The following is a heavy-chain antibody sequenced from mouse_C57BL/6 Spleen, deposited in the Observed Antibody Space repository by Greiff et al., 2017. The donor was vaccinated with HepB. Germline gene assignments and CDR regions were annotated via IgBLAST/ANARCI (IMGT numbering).Heavy chain of an antibody. V-gene: IGHV1-15*01. CDR1: GYTFTDYE. CDR3: TRSDYGSSYNAMDY. Sequence: QVQLQQSGAELVRPGASVTLSCKASGYTFTDYEMHWVKQTPVHGLEWIGAIDPETGGTAYNQKFKGKAILTADKSSSTAYMELRSLTSEDSAVYYCTRSDYGSSYNAMDYWGQGTSVTVSS. J-gene: IGHJ4*01. CDR2: IDPETGGT. D-gene: IGHD1-1*01.